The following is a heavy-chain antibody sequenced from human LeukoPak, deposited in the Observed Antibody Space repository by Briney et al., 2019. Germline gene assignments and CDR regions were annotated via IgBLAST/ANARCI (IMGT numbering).Heavy chain of an antibody. CDR3: AREPTHYYDSSGPTSFDY. CDR2: IIPIFGTA. V-gene: IGHV1-69*13. J-gene: IGHJ4*02. CDR1: GGTFSSYA. D-gene: IGHD3-22*01. Sequence: ASVKVSCXASGGTFSSYAISWVRQALGQGLEWMGGIIPIFGTANYAQKFQGRVTITADESTSTAYMELSSLRSEDTAVYYCAREPTHYYDSSGPTSFDYWGQGTLVTVSS.